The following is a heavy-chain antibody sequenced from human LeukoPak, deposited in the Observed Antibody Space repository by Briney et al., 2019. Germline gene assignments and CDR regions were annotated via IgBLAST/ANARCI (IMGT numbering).Heavy chain of an antibody. D-gene: IGHD3-3*01. CDR1: GGSFSGYY. CDR2: INHSGTT. CDR3: ASRGEWLLTSKVDY. J-gene: IGHJ4*02. Sequence: SETLSLTCAVYGGSFSGYYWSWIRQPPGKGLEWIGEINHSGTTYYNPALKSRVTMSVDMSRNQFSLKLSSVTAADTAVYYCASRGEWLLTSKVDYWGQGTLVTVSS. V-gene: IGHV4-34*01.